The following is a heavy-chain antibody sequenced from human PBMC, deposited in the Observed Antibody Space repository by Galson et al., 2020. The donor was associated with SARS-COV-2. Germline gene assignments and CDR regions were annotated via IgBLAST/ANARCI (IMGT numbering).Heavy chain of an antibody. J-gene: IGHJ4*02. CDR3: ARGGWSLDY. Sequence: SETLSLTCTVSGGYMSSFYWSWIRQSPGKGLEWLGYIYYSGTTNYNPSLKSRVSISVDTSKNQFSLKLNSVTAADTAVYHCARGGWSLDYWGRGTLVTVSS. CDR1: GGYMSSFY. V-gene: IGHV4-59*01. CDR2: IYYSGTT.